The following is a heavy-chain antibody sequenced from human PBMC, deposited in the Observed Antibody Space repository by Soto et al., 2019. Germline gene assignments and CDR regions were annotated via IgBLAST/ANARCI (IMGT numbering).Heavy chain of an antibody. V-gene: IGHV3-21*01. CDR1: GFTFSSYS. CDR2: ISSSSSYI. J-gene: IGHJ4*02. D-gene: IGHD3-22*01. Sequence: SLRLSCAASGFTFSSYSMNWVRQAPGKGLEWVSSISSSSSYIYYADSVKGRFTISRDNAKNSLYLQMNSLRAEDTAVYYCARDLPDYYDSSGYYGMLFWGQGTLVTVSS. CDR3: ARDLPDYYDSSGYYGMLF.